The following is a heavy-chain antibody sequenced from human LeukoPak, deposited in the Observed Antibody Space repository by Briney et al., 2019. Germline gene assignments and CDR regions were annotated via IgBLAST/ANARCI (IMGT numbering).Heavy chain of an antibody. D-gene: IGHD5-18*01. CDR2: IIPIFGTA. CDR1: RGTFSSYA. J-gene: IGHJ6*04. Sequence: SVKVSCKASRGTFSSYAISWVRQAPGQGLEWMGGIIPIFGTANYAQKFQGRVTITADKSTSTVYMELSSLRSEDTAVYYCARKRMDTAMVSYYYYGMDVWGKGTTVTVSS. V-gene: IGHV1-69*06. CDR3: ARKRMDTAMVSYYYYGMDV.